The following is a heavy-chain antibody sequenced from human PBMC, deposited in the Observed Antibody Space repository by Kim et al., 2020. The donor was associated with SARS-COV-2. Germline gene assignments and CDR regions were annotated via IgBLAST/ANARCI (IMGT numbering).Heavy chain of an antibody. D-gene: IGHD6-19*01. Sequence: SETLSLTCAVYGGSFSGYYWSWIRQPPGKGLEWIGEINHSGSTNYNPSLKSRVTISVDTSKNQFSLKLSSVTAADTAVYYCARGRFSQYSSGWYHAGRGWFDYWGQGTLVTVSS. J-gene: IGHJ4*02. CDR1: GGSFSGYY. CDR2: INHSGST. V-gene: IGHV4-34*01. CDR3: ARGRFSQYSSGWYHAGRGWFDY.